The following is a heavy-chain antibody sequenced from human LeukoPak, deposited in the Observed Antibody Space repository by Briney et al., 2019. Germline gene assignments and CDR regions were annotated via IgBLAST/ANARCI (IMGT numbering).Heavy chain of an antibody. CDR1: GGTFSSYA. Sequence: GASVKVSCKASGGTFSSYAISWVRQAPGQGLEWMGWINPNSGGTLYAQNFQGRVTMTRDTSISTAYMELSSLRSDDTAVYYCARAEAIDYWGQGTLVTVSS. CDR3: ARAEAIDY. D-gene: IGHD5-12*01. J-gene: IGHJ4*02. CDR2: INPNSGGT. V-gene: IGHV1-2*02.